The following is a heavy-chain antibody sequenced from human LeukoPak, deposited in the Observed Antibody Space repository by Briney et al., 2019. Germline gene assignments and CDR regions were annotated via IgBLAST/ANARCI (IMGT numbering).Heavy chain of an antibody. D-gene: IGHD3-22*01. V-gene: IGHV1-8*01. CDR2: MNPNSGNT. CDR3: ARGGIYDRAMDV. CDR1: GYTFTSYD. Sequence: ASVKVSCKASGYTFTSYDINWVRQATGQGLEWMGWMNPNSGNTGYAQKFQGRVTMTRNTSISTAYMELSSLRSEDTAVYYCARGGIYDRAMDVWGKGTTVTVSS. J-gene: IGHJ6*03.